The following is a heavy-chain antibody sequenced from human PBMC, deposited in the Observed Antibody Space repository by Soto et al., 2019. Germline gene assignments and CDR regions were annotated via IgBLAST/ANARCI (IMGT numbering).Heavy chain of an antibody. V-gene: IGHV4-61*01. CDR3: AMLHVLRYLNWFDP. Sequence: SETLSLTCTVSGGSVSSGSYYWSWIRHPPGKGLEWIGYIYYSGSTNYNPSLKSRVTISVDTSKNQFSLKLSSVTAADTAVYYCAMLHVLRYLNWFDPWGQGTLVTVSS. CDR2: IYYSGST. CDR1: GGSVSSGSYY. D-gene: IGHD3-9*01. J-gene: IGHJ5*02.